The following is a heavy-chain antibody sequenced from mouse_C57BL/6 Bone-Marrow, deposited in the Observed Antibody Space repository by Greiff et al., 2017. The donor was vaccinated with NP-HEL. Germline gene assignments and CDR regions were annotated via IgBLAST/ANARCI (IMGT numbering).Heavy chain of an antibody. J-gene: IGHJ2*01. V-gene: IGHV1-55*01. D-gene: IGHD1-1*01. Sequence: QVQLQQPGAELVKPGASVKMSCKASGYTFTSYWITWVKQRPGQGLEWIGDIYPGSGSTNYNEKFKSKATLTVDTSSSIAYMQLSSLTSEDSAVYYCASGYYGSSPYYFDYWGQGTTLTVSS. CDR3: ASGYYGSSPYYFDY. CDR1: GYTFTSYW. CDR2: IYPGSGST.